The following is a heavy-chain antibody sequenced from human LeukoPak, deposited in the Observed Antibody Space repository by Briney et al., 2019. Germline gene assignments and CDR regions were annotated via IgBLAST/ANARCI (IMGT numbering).Heavy chain of an antibody. D-gene: IGHD2-2*02. V-gene: IGHV3-21*04. J-gene: IGHJ4*02. Sequence: GGSLRLSCAASGFTFSSYSMNWFRQAPGKGLEWVSSISSSSSYIYYADSVKGRFTISRDNSKNTLYLQMNSLRAEDTAVYYCAKDRGYSPLYFDYWGQGTLVTVSS. CDR3: AKDRGYSPLYFDY. CDR2: ISSSSSYI. CDR1: GFTFSSYS.